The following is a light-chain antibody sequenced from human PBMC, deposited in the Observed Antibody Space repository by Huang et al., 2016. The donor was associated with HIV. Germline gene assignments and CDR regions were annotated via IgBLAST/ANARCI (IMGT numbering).Light chain of an antibody. CDR3: QHYGTSPQT. V-gene: IGKV3-20*01. CDR1: QSINNNY. Sequence: EIVLTQSPGTLSLSPGEGATLSCRASQSINNNYLAWFQQKPGQPPRVLIYVASSRATGVPDRFTGSGSGTDFNLTISRLETEDFAMYFCQHYGTSPQTFGQGTKLEIK. J-gene: IGKJ2*01. CDR2: VAS.